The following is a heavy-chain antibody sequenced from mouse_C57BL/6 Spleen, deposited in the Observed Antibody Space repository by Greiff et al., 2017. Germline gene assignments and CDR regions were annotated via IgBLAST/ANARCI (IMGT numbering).Heavy chain of an antibody. V-gene: IGHV3-1*01. CDR2: ISYSGST. Sequence: EVKLQESGPGMVKPSQSLSLTCTVTGYSITSGYDWHWIRHFPGNKLEWMGYISYSGSTNYNPSLKSRISITHDTSKNHFFLKLNSVTTEDTATYYCARDDYGGTWFAYWGQGTLVTVSA. CDR3: ARDDYGGTWFAY. J-gene: IGHJ3*01. D-gene: IGHD2-4*01. CDR1: GYSITSGYD.